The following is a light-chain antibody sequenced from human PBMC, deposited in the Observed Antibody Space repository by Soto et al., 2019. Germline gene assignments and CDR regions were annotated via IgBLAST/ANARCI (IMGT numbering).Light chain of an antibody. CDR2: GAS. CDR1: QSVSSSY. J-gene: IGKJ3*01. V-gene: IGKV3-20*01. CDR3: QQYGTSLFT. Sequence: EIVLTQSPGTLSLSPGERATLSCRASQSVSSSYLAWYQQKVGQAPRLLIYGASSRATGIPDRFSGSGSVTDFTLTISRLDLEAFSVYYYQQYGTSLFTFGSRTKVDIK.